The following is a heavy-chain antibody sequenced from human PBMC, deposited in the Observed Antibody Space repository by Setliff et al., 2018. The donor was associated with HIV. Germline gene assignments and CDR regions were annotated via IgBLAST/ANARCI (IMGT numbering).Heavy chain of an antibody. CDR3: ARVARGGHSSRWYYFDF. CDR1: GGSISSSSYY. CDR2: IYYSGST. D-gene: IGHD6-13*01. J-gene: IGHJ4*02. V-gene: IGHV4-39*01. Sequence: LSLTCTVSGGSISSSSYYWGWIRQPPGKGLEWIGTIYYSGSTYYNPSLKSRVTISVDTSKNQFSLKVSSVTAADTAVYYCARVARGGHSSRWYYFDFWGQGTLVTVSS.